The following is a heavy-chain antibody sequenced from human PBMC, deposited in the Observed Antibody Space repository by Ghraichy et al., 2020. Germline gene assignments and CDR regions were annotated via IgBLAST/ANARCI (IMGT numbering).Heavy chain of an antibody. CDR3: ANDLGRITIFGVVVIGELGGVFDC. J-gene: IGHJ4*02. V-gene: IGHV3-23*01. D-gene: IGHD3-3*01. CDR2: INDSGGIK. Sequence: LSLTCAASGFTFSNYAMNWVRQAPGKGLEWVSGINDSGGIKYYADSVKGRFTISRDNSKNTLYLQMNSLTAEDTAVYYCANDLGRITIFGVVVIGELGGVFDCWGQGTLVTVSS. CDR1: GFTFSNYA.